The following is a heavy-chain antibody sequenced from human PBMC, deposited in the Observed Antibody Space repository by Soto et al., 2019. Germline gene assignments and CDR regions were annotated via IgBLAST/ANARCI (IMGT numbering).Heavy chain of an antibody. J-gene: IGHJ5*02. CDR1: GLSCSSYS. V-gene: IGHV3-21*01. CDR3: ARHRTSWEGNWCAR. Sequence: GGSLRLSCAASGLSCSSYSMNWVRQAPGKGLEWVSSISSSSSYIYYADSVKGRFTISRDNAKNSLYLQMNSLRAEDTAVYYCARHRTSWEGNWCARWRQGTLARVS. D-gene: IGHD1-1*01. CDR2: ISSSSSYI.